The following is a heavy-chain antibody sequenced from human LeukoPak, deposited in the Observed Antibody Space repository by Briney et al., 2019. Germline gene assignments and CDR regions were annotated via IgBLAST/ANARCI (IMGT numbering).Heavy chain of an antibody. CDR3: AKEWGGSRISYPNDH. J-gene: IGHJ4*02. CDR2: ISSSSSTI. CDR1: GFTFSSYS. Sequence: LPGGSLRLPCAASGFTFSSYSMNWVRQAPGKGLEWVSYISSSSSTIYYADSVKGRFTISRDNSKDRLYLQMNSLRAEDAALYYCAKEWGGSRISYPNDHWGQGTLVTVSS. V-gene: IGHV3-48*01. D-gene: IGHD5-18*01.